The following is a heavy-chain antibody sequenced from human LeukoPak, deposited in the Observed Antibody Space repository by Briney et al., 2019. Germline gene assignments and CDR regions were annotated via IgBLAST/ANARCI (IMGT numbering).Heavy chain of an antibody. CDR1: GFTFSSYG. V-gene: IGHV3-33*01. D-gene: IGHD6-6*01. Sequence: GGSLRLSCAASGFTFSSYGMHWVRQAPGKGLEWVAVIWYDGSKKYYADSVKGRFTISRDNSKNTLYLQMDSLRADDTAVYYCARDAAATSARPGHFDYRGQGTLVTVAS. J-gene: IGHJ4*02. CDR3: ARDAAATSARPGHFDY. CDR2: IWYDGSKK.